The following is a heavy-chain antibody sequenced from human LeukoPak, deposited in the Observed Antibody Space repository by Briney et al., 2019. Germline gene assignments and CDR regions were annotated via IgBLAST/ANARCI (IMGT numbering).Heavy chain of an antibody. Sequence: GASVKVSCKASGYTFTSYYMHWVRQATGQGVEWMGIINPSGGSTSYAQKFQGRVTMTRDTSTSTVYMELSSLRSEDTAVYYCAAPRLGELSVDYWGQGTLVTVSS. CDR2: INPSGGST. J-gene: IGHJ4*02. CDR1: GYTFTSYY. D-gene: IGHD3-16*02. CDR3: AAPRLGELSVDY. V-gene: IGHV1-46*01.